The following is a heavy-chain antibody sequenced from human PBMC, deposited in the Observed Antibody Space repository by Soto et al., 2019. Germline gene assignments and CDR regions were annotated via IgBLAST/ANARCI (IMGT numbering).Heavy chain of an antibody. J-gene: IGHJ4*02. Sequence: EVQVVESGGGLVKRGGSLRLSCAASGLTFSTYSMNWVRRAPGKGLEWVSSISPDGHYIYYADSVRGRFTTSRDNAWNSLYLQMNSLRADDTAVYYCAGSNGITLSPFDSWGQGTLVTVSS. V-gene: IGHV3-21*01. CDR3: AGSNGITLSPFDS. D-gene: IGHD1-1*01. CDR2: ISPDGHYI. CDR1: GLTFSTYS.